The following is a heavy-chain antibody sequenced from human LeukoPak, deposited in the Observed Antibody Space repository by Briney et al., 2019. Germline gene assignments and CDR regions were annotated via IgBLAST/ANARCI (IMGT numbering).Heavy chain of an antibody. Sequence: PSDTLSLTCAVYSEPYRGYYWMWLRQPPGKALEWIGEIDHRGSTNYNPSFKSRVTQSENKPKKLIFLKLSYLTAAEHAVYYCARGRAAAGTHLDCWGQGTLVTVSS. J-gene: IGHJ4*02. V-gene: IGHV4-34*01. D-gene: IGHD6-13*01. CDR2: IDHRGST. CDR1: SEPYRGYY. CDR3: ARGRAAAGTHLDC.